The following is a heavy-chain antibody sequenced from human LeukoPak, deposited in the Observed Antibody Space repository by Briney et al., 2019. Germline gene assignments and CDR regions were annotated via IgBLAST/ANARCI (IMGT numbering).Heavy chain of an antibody. Sequence: GGSLRLSCTASGFTFSTYEMNWVRQAPGKGLEWVSYISSSGSTIYYADSVKVRFSISRDNAKSSLFLQMNSLRAEDTAVYYCARHEPTHDFLFDHWGQGTLVTVSS. CDR3: ARHEPTHDFLFDH. D-gene: IGHD3-3*01. V-gene: IGHV3-48*03. CDR2: ISSSGSTI. CDR1: GFTFSTYE. J-gene: IGHJ5*02.